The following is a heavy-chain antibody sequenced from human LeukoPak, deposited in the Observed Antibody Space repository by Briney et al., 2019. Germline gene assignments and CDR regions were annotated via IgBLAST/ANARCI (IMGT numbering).Heavy chain of an antibody. D-gene: IGHD4-23*01. J-gene: IGHJ6*03. V-gene: IGHV1-69*05. CDR3: ARERGTFVVVTPRGSMDV. CDR2: IIPIFGTA. Sequence: SVKVSCKASGYTFTDFYMLWVRQAPGQGLEWMGGIIPIFGTANYAQKFQGRVTITTDESTSTAYMELSSLRSDDTAVYYCARERGTFVVVTPRGSMDVWGKGTTVTVSS. CDR1: GYTFTDFY.